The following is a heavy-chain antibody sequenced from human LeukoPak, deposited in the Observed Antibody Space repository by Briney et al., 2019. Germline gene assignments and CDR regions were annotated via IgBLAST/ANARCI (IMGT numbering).Heavy chain of an antibody. CDR2: IYSRGNT. D-gene: IGHD3/OR15-3a*01. CDR3: ARQTCSGLFILP. Sequence: SDTLSLTCTVPGASISSSSSYWGWIRQPPGKGLEWLGNIYSRGNTYYKPSLRSRVPISIDTSKSRCPLKLTSVTAADTAVYYCARQTCSGLFILPGGEGPLVTVSA. CDR1: GASISSSSSY. V-gene: IGHV4-39*06. J-gene: IGHJ4*02.